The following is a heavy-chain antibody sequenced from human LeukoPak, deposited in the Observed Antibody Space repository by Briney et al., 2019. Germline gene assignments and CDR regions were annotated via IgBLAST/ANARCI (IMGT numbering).Heavy chain of an antibody. CDR1: GYTLTELS. CDR3: ATVVSAQPQADYYGMAV. CDR2: FDPEDGET. J-gene: IGHJ6*02. V-gene: IGHV1-24*01. D-gene: IGHD2-2*01. Sequence: GASVKVSCKVSGYTLTELSMHWVRQAPGKGLEWMGGFDPEDGETIYAQKFQGRVTMTEDTSTDTAYMELSSLRSEDTAVHYCATVVSAQPQADYYGMAVWGQGTTVTVSS.